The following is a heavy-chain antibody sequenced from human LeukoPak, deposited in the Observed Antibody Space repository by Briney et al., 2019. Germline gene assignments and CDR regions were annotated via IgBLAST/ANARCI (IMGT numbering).Heavy chain of an antibody. CDR3: GGVSYSRSWDWFDP. V-gene: IGHV3-66*01. CDR1: GFTVSSNY. D-gene: IGHD6-13*01. J-gene: IGHJ5*02. Sequence: GGSLRLSCAASGFTVSSNYMSWVRQAPGKGLEWVSVIYSGGSTYYADSVKGRFTISRDNSKNTLYLQMNSLRAEDTAAYYCGGVSYSRSWDWFDPWGQGTLVTVSS. CDR2: IYSGGST.